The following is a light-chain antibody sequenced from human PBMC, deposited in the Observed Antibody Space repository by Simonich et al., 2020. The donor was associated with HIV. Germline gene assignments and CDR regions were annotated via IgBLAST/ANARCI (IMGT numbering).Light chain of an antibody. Sequence: DIQLTQSPSFLSASVGDRVTITCRASQGINNYLAWYQQKPGKAPKLLIYDASTLHSGVPSRFSGSGSGTEFTLTISSLQPEDFATYYCQEVITYPITFGQGTRLEIK. J-gene: IGKJ5*01. V-gene: IGKV1-9*01. CDR1: QGINNY. CDR3: QEVITYPIT. CDR2: DAS.